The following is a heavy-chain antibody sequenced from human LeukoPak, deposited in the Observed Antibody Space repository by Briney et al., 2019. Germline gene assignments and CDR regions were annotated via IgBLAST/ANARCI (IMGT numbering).Heavy chain of an antibody. CDR2: ISSSRSYI. CDR3: AREVVGALKN. V-gene: IGHV3-21*01. J-gene: IGHJ4*02. D-gene: IGHD1-26*01. Sequence: PGGSLRLSCAASGFTFSSYSMNWVRQAPGKGLEWVSFISSSRSYIYYADSVKGRFTISRDNAKNSLYLQMNSLRAEDTAVYYCAREVVGALKNWGQGTLVTVSS. CDR1: GFTFSSYS.